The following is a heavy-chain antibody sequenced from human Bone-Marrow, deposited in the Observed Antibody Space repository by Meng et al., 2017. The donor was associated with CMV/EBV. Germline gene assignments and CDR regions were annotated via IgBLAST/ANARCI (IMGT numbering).Heavy chain of an antibody. Sequence: GESLKISCAASGFTFSGSAMHWVRQASGKGLEWVVRIRSKANNYATAYAASVKGRFTISRDDSTNTAYLQMNSLKTEDTAVYYCTRLGNIWSLDYWGQGTLVTVSS. CDR3: TRLGNIWSLDY. J-gene: IGHJ4*02. CDR2: IRSKANNYAT. D-gene: IGHD6-13*01. CDR1: GFTFSGSA. V-gene: IGHV3-73*01.